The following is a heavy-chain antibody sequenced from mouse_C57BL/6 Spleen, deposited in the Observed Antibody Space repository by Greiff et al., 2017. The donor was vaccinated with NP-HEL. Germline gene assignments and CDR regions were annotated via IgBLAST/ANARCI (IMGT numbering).Heavy chain of an antibody. CDR3: ARSSYAMDY. CDR1: GFNITDYY. CDR2: IDPEGGET. J-gene: IGHJ4*01. Sequence: EVQVVESGAELVKPGASVKLSCTASGFNITDYYMHWVKQRTEQGLEWIGRIDPEGGETKYAPKFQGKATITADTSSNTAYLQLSSLTSEDTAVYYCARSSYAMDYWGQGTSVTVSA. V-gene: IGHV14-2*01.